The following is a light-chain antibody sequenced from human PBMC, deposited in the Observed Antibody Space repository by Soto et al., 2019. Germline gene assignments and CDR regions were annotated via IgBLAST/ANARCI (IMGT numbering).Light chain of an antibody. Sequence: DVVMTQSPLSLPVTLGQPASISCRSSQSLVHSDGNTYLNWYQQRPGQSPRRLIYKVSNRDSGGPDRFSGSASGSDFTLKISRVEAEDVGGYYCMQGTHWPYTFGQGTKLEIK. CDR1: QSLVHSDGNTY. CDR2: KVS. J-gene: IGKJ2*01. CDR3: MQGTHWPYT. V-gene: IGKV2-30*02.